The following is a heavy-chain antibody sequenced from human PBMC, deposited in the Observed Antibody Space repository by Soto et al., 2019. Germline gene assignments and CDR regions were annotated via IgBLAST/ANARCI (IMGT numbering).Heavy chain of an antibody. D-gene: IGHD4-17*01. Sequence: GASVNVSCKASGGTFSSYAISWVRQAPGQGLEWMGGIIPIFGTANYAQKFQGRVTITADESTSTAYMELSSLRSEDTAVYYCATEYYGDYGGSGNYWGQGTLVTVSS. CDR3: ATEYYGDYGGSGNY. V-gene: IGHV1-69*13. J-gene: IGHJ4*02. CDR2: IIPIFGTA. CDR1: GGTFSSYA.